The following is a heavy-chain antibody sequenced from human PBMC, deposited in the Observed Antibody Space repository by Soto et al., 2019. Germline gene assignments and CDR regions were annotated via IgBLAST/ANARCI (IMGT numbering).Heavy chain of an antibody. J-gene: IGHJ4*02. Sequence: EVQLLESGGSLVQPGGSLRLSCAASGFTFSSYAMTWVRQAPGKGLEWVSTISGSGFNTYYADSVKGRFTISRDSYKNTLYLQMNSLKAEDTAVYYCAKALRAWLFTEFDYWGQGTLVTVSS. V-gene: IGHV3-23*01. CDR2: ISGSGFNT. D-gene: IGHD3-22*01. CDR1: GFTFSSYA. CDR3: AKALRAWLFTEFDY.